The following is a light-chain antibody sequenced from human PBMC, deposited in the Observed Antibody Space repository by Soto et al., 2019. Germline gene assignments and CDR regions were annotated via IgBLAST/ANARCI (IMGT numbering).Light chain of an antibody. J-gene: IGKJ4*01. Sequence: DIPMTQSPSSLSASVGDRVTITCRASQGISDNLAWYQQKPGTFPKLLIFAASSLQSGVPSRFSGSGSGTEFTLTISSLQPEDVATYYCQKYDSAPLTFGGGTKVEIK. V-gene: IGKV1-27*01. CDR1: QGISDN. CDR3: QKYDSAPLT. CDR2: AAS.